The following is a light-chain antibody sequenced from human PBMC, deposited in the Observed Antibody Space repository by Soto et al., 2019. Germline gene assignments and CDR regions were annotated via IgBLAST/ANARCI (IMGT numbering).Light chain of an antibody. CDR2: DVS. CDR3: CSYAGSPRYV. J-gene: IGLJ1*01. CDR1: SSDVGGYNY. Sequence: QSALTQPRSVSGSPGQSVTISCTGTSSDVGGYNYLSWYQQHPGKAPKVMIYDVSERPSGVPDRFSGSKSGNTASLTISGLQAEDEADYYCCSYAGSPRYVLGTGTKLAVL. V-gene: IGLV2-11*01.